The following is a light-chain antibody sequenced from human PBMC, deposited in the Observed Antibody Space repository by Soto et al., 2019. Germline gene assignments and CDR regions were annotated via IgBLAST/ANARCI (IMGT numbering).Light chain of an antibody. CDR2: DVS. CDR3: SSYTTTATPYVL. V-gene: IGLV2-14*01. CDR1: SSDVGGYNY. J-gene: IGLJ2*01. Sequence: QSVLTQPASVSGSPGQSITISCTGTSSDVGGYNYVSWYQQLPGKAPKLMIYDVSDRPSGVSNRFSGSRSGNTASLTISGLQAEDEADYYCSSYTTTATPYVLFGGGTKLTVL.